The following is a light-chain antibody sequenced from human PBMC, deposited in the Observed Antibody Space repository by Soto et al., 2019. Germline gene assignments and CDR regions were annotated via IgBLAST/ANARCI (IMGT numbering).Light chain of an antibody. Sequence: QSALTQPASVSGSPGQSITISCTGTSSDVGGYNYVSWYQQHPGKAPKLMIYEVSNRPSGVSSRFSGSKSGNTASLTISGLPAEDEADYYCSSYTSSSTLFGTGTKVTVL. V-gene: IGLV2-14*01. CDR2: EVS. CDR1: SSDVGGYNY. J-gene: IGLJ1*01. CDR3: SSYTSSSTL.